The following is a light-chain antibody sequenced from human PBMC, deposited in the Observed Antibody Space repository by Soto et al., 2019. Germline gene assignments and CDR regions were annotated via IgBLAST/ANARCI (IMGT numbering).Light chain of an antibody. V-gene: IGLV2-14*01. CDR3: SSYTTAFFYV. CDR1: SSDIGAFNY. J-gene: IGLJ1*01. Sequence: QSVLTQPASVSGSPGQSITISCTGSSSDIGAFNYVAWYQQHPGKAPKIIIHGVTNRPSGVSSRFSGSKSDYTASLTISGLQAEDEADYYCSSYTTAFFYVFGTGTKVTVL. CDR2: GVT.